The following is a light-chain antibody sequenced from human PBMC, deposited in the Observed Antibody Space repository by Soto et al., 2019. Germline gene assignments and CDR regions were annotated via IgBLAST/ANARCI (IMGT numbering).Light chain of an antibody. Sequence: QSVLTQAPSASGTPGQRVTISCSGSSSNIGSNTVSWYQQVPGTAPKLLIYSNDQRPSGVPDRFSGSRSGTSASLAIGGLQSEDEGDYCCAAWDGSLNGWVFGGGTKLTVL. CDR3: AAWDGSLNGWV. V-gene: IGLV1-44*01. CDR2: SND. J-gene: IGLJ2*01. CDR1: SSNIGSNT.